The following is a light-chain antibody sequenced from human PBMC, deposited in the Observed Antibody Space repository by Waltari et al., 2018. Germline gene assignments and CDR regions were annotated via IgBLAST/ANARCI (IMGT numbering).Light chain of an antibody. J-gene: IGKJ1*01. V-gene: IGKV3-11*01. CDR1: QRVSSY. Sequence: EIVLTQSPAPLSLSPGERATLSCRASQRVSSYLAWYQQKPGQAPRLLIYDASNRATGIPARFSGSGSGTDFTLTISSLEPEDFAVYYCQQRSNWPSTWTFGQGTKVEIK. CDR3: QQRSNWPSTWT. CDR2: DAS.